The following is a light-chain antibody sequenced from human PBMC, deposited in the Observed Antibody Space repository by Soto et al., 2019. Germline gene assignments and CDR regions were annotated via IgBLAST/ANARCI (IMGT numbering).Light chain of an antibody. V-gene: IGKV3-15*01. CDR2: GAS. CDR3: QQYNNWPPYT. J-gene: IGKJ2*01. Sequence: EIVMTQSPATLSVSPGERATLSCRASQSVSNNLAWYQQKPGQAPRLLIYGASTRATGIPARFSGSGSGTGFTLTISSLQSEDFAVYYCQQYNNWPPYTFGQGTKLEIK. CDR1: QSVSNN.